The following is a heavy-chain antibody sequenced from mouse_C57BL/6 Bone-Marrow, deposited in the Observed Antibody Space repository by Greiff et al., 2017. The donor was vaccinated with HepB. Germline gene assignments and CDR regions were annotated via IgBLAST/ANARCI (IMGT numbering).Heavy chain of an antibody. D-gene: IGHD1-1*02. Sequence: EVMLVESGGGLVQPGGSLSLSCAASGFTFTDYYMSWVRQPPGKALEWLGFIRNKANGYTTEYSASVKGRFTISRDKSQSILYLQMNALRAEDSATYYCARSGRDFDYWGQGTTLTVSS. CDR2: IRNKANGYTT. CDR1: GFTFTDYY. V-gene: IGHV7-3*01. J-gene: IGHJ2*01. CDR3: ARSGRDFDY.